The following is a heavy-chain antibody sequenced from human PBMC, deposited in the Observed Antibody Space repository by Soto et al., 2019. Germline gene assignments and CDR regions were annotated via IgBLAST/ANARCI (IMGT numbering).Heavy chain of an antibody. J-gene: IGHJ5*02. CDR1: GFTFRSFT. Sequence: GGSLRLSCAASGFTFRSFTMNWVRQAPGKGLEWVSTISSNSAYIYYTDALRGRFTISRDNAKNSLHLQMNSLRAEDTAVYYCTRDASRDSSARGWFDPWGPGALVTVSS. CDR2: ISSNSAYI. D-gene: IGHD6-13*01. V-gene: IGHV3-21*01. CDR3: TRDASRDSSARGWFDP.